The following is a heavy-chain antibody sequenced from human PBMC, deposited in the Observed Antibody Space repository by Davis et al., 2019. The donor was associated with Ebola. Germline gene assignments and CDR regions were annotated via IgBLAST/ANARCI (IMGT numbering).Heavy chain of an antibody. CDR3: ARETAVVFFDY. J-gene: IGHJ4*02. CDR2: ISSSSSYI. D-gene: IGHD3-22*01. Sequence: GESLKISCAASGFTVSSNYMSWVRQAPGKGLEWVSSISSSSSYIYYADSVKGRFTISRDNAKNSLYLQMNSLRAEDTAVYYCARETAVVFFDYWGQGTLVTVSS. CDR1: GFTVSSNY. V-gene: IGHV3-21*01.